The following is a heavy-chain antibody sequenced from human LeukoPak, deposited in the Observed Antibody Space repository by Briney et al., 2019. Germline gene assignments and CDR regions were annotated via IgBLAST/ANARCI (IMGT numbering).Heavy chain of an antibody. Sequence: GGSLRLSCAASGFTFDDYAMHWVRQAPGKGLEWVSGISWNSGSIGYADSVKGRFTISRDNAKKSLYLQMNSLRAEDTALYYCAKYTCSSTSCVFGAFDISGQGTMVTVSS. CDR3: AKYTCSSTSCVFGAFDI. CDR2: ISWNSGSI. V-gene: IGHV3-9*01. J-gene: IGHJ3*02. CDR1: GFTFDDYA. D-gene: IGHD2-2*01.